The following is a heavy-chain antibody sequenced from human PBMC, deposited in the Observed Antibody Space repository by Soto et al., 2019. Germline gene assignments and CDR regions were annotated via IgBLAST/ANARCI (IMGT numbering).Heavy chain of an antibody. D-gene: IGHD6-19*01. CDR2: IWYDGSNK. CDR3: ASDARAYDGGLYPRGFDP. V-gene: IGHV3-33*01. J-gene: IGHJ5*02. CDR1: GFTFSTYG. Sequence: GGSLRLSCAASGFTFSTYGMHWVRQAPGKGLEWVAIIWYDGSNKYYADSVKGRFTISRDDSKNTLYLQMNSLRVEDTAVYFYASDARAYDGGLYPRGFDPCGQGILVTVSS.